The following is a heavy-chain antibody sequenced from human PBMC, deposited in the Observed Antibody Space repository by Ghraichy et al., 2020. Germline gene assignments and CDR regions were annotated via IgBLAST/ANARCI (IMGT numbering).Heavy chain of an antibody. D-gene: IGHD3-22*01. J-gene: IGHJ4*01. CDR2: VHKTGRSGIT. Sequence: SETLSLTCTASGVCASSRIIYWTCTRKLTGKRLKSIGYVHKTGRSGITHYHTSLNSRVSISVDTSKNQFSLKLNSVTAADTAVYYCARLKMDQSGYYYEAINYWVRGTLVT. CDR3: ARLKMDQSGYYYEAINY. CDR1: GVCASSRIIY. V-gene: IGHV4-61*01.